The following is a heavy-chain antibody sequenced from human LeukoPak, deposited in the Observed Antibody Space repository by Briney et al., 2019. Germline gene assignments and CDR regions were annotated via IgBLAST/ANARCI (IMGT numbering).Heavy chain of an antibody. Sequence: GGSLRLSCAASGFTFSNAWMSWVRQAPGKGLEWVSSISSSSSYIYYADSVKGRFTISRDNAKNSLYLQMNSLRAEDTAVYYCARDWTPYYYYMDVWGKGTTVTVSS. D-gene: IGHD3/OR15-3a*01. J-gene: IGHJ6*03. V-gene: IGHV3-21*01. CDR1: GFTFSNAW. CDR2: ISSSSSYI. CDR3: ARDWTPYYYYMDV.